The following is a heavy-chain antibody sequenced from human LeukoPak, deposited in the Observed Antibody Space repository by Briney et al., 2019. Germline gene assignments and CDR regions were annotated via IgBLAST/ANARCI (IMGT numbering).Heavy chain of an antibody. Sequence: GTSLRLSCVASGFTFSSYWMSWVRQAPGKGLEWVANIKQDGSEKYYVDSVKGRFTISRDNAKNSLYLQMNSLRAEDTAVYYCARDSSGPFDYWGQGTLVTVSS. CDR3: ARDSSGPFDY. CDR1: GFTFSSYW. D-gene: IGHD6-19*01. J-gene: IGHJ4*02. CDR2: IKQDGSEK. V-gene: IGHV3-7*03.